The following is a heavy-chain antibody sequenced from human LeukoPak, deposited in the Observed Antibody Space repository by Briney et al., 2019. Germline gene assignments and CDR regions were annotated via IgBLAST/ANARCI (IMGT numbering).Heavy chain of an antibody. CDR1: GFTFDDYA. CDR3: ARALYYYDSSGYPGSS. D-gene: IGHD3-22*01. Sequence: GRSLRLSCAASGFTFDDYAMHWVRQAPGKGLEWVSSISSSNSYIYYADSVKGRFTISRDNAKNSLFLQMNSLRAEDTAVYYCARALYYYDSSGYPGSSWGQGTLVTVSS. J-gene: IGHJ5*02. V-gene: IGHV3-21*01. CDR2: ISSSNSYI.